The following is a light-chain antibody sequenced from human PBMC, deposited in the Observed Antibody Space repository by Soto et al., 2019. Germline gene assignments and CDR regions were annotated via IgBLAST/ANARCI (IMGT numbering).Light chain of an antibody. Sequence: EIVLTQSPGTLSLSPGVRATLSCRASQTVSSNYLAWFQQKPGQAPRLLIHGASSRATGIPDRFSGRGSGTDFTLTISRLDPEDSAVYYCQQYGSSPWTFGQGTTVDIK. CDR3: QQYGSSPWT. V-gene: IGKV3-20*01. CDR2: GAS. CDR1: QTVSSNY. J-gene: IGKJ1*01.